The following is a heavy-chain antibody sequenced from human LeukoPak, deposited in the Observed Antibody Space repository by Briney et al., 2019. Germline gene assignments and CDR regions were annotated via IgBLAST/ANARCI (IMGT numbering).Heavy chain of an antibody. J-gene: IGHJ4*02. V-gene: IGHV6-1*01. Sequence: KPSQTLSLTCAISGDSVSSNSATCNWIRQSPSRGLEWLGRTYYRSKWYNDYAVSVKSRITINPDTSKNQFSLQLNSVTPEDTAVYYCAGERLWFGELLSYYFDYWGQGTLVTVSS. D-gene: IGHD3-10*01. CDR2: TYYRSKWYN. CDR1: GDSVSSNSAT. CDR3: AGERLWFGELLSYYFDY.